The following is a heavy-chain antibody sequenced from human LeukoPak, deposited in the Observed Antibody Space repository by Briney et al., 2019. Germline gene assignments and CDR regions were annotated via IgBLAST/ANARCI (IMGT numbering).Heavy chain of an antibody. D-gene: IGHD3-9*01. V-gene: IGHV4-34*01. CDR3: AGVQRYFDWQEDY. CDR2: INHSGST. CDR1: GGSFSGYY. Sequence: PSETLSLTCAVYGGSFSGYYWSWIRQPPGKGLEWIGEINHSGSTNYNPSLKSRVTISVDTSKNQFSLKLSSVTAADTAVYYCAGVQRYFDWQEDYWGQGTLVTVSS. J-gene: IGHJ4*02.